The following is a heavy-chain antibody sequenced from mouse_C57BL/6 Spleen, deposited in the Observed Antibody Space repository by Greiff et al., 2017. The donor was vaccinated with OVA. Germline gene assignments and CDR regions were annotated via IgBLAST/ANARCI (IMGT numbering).Heavy chain of an antibody. V-gene: IGHV1-66*01. CDR1: GYSFTSYY. J-gene: IGHJ3*01. CDR3: ARWRDGGFAY. Sequence: VQLQQSGPELVKPGASVKISCKASGYSFTSYYIHWVKQRPGQGLEWIGWIYPGSGNTKYNEKFKGKATLTADTSSSTAYMQLSSLTSEDSAVYYCARWRDGGFAYWGQGTLVTVSA. D-gene: IGHD3-3*01. CDR2: IYPGSGNT.